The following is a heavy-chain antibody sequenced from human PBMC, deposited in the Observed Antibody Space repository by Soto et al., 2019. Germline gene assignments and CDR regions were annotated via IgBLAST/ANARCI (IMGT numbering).Heavy chain of an antibody. D-gene: IGHD2-15*01. CDR2: TYYRSKWYN. CDR3: ARDISWETSGGSCYGSFDY. CDR1: GDSVSSNSAA. Sequence: PSQTLSLTCAISGDSVSSNSAAWNWIRQSPSRGLEWLGRTYYRSKWYNDYAVSVKSRITINPDTSKNQFSLQLNSVTPEDTAVYYCARDISWETSGGSCYGSFDYWGQGILVTVSS. J-gene: IGHJ4*02. V-gene: IGHV6-1*01.